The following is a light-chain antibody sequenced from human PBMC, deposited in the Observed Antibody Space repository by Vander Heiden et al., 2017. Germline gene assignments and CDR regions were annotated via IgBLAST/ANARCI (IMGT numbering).Light chain of an antibody. CDR2: RNN. Sequence: QSVLTQPPSASGTPGQRVTISCSGSRSNIGSNYVFWYLQLPGTAPKLLIYRNNQRPSGVPDRFSGSKSGTSASLAISGLRSEDEADYYCAAWDDSLSGRVFGGGTKLTVL. J-gene: IGLJ3*02. CDR1: RSNIGSNY. V-gene: IGLV1-47*01. CDR3: AAWDDSLSGRV.